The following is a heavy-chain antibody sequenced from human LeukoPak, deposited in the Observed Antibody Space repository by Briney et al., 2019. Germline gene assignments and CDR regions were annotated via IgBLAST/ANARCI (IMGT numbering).Heavy chain of an antibody. CDR2: IYPGDSDT. D-gene: IGHD2-2*01. Sequence: GESLKISCKGSGYRFTNYWIGWVRQMPGKGLEWMGIIYPGDSDTRYSPSFQGQVTISADKSINTAYLQWSSVEASDTAMYYCARREVGYCSSTNCYSYCFDYWGQGTLVTVSS. CDR3: ARREVGYCSSTNCYSYCFDY. V-gene: IGHV5-51*01. J-gene: IGHJ4*02. CDR1: GYRFTNYW.